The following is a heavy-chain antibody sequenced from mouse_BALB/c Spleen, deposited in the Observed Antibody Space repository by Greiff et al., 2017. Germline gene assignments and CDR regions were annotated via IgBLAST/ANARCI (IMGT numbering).Heavy chain of an antibody. CDR1: GFTFTDYY. D-gene: IGHD3-3*01. CDR2: IRNKANGYTT. J-gene: IGHJ4*01. V-gene: IGHV7-3*02. CDR3: ARRLGKAMDY. Sequence: EVKLMESGGGLVQPGGSLRLSCATSGFTFTDYYMSWVRQPPGKALEWLGFIRNKANGYTTEYSASVKGRFTISRDNYQSILYLQMNTLRAEDSATYYCARRLGKAMDYWGQGTSVTVSS.